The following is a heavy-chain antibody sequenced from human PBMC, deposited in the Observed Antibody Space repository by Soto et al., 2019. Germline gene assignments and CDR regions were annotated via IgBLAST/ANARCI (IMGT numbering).Heavy chain of an antibody. CDR1: GFTFSSYS. CDR3: ARGLDRLSRDWNYYCYYMDV. V-gene: IGHV3-48*01. J-gene: IGHJ6*03. D-gene: IGHD1-1*01. CDR2: ISSSSSTI. Sequence: EVQLVESGGGLVQPGGSLRLSCAASGFTFSSYSMNWVRQAPGKGLEWVSYISSSSSTIYYADSVKGRFTISRDNAKNSLYLQMNSLRAEDTAVYYCARGLDRLSRDWNYYCYYMDVWGKGTTVTVSS.